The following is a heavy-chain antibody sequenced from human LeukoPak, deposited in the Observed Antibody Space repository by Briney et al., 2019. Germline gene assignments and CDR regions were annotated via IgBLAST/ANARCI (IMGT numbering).Heavy chain of an antibody. D-gene: IGHD6-13*01. Sequence: SETLSLTCTVSGYSISSGYYWGWIRQPPGKGLEWIGSIYHSGSTYYNPSLKSRVTISVDTSKNQFSLKLSSVTAADTAVYYCARVVPEPLSSSWAFDYWGQGTLVTVSS. J-gene: IGHJ4*02. V-gene: IGHV4-38-2*02. CDR2: IYHSGST. CDR1: GYSISSGYY. CDR3: ARVVPEPLSSSWAFDY.